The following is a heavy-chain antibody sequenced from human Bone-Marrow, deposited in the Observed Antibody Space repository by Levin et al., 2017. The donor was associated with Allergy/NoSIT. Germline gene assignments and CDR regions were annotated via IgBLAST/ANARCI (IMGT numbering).Heavy chain of an antibody. Sequence: PGGSLRLSCAASGFTFSSYAMHWVRQAPGKGLEWVAVISYDGSNKYYADSVKGRFTISRDNSKNTLYLQMNSLRAEDTAVYYCARDRLRYFDWLPYYYYGMDVWGQGTTVTVSS. CDR1: GFTFSSYA. CDR2: ISYDGSNK. CDR3: ARDRLRYFDWLPYYYYGMDV. J-gene: IGHJ6*02. D-gene: IGHD3-9*01. V-gene: IGHV3-30-3*01.